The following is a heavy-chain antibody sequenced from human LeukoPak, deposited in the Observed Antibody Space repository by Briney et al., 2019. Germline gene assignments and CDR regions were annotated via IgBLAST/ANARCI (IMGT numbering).Heavy chain of an antibody. D-gene: IGHD3-10*01. CDR1: GFTFSDYY. CDR3: AKDSSLQYYYGSGPEY. CDR2: ISKDGNTR. V-gene: IGHV3-11*01. J-gene: IGHJ4*02. Sequence: GGSLRLSCAASGFTFSDYYMSWIRQAPGKGLEWVSYISKDGNTRNYAESVKGRFTISRDNAKNSLYLQMNSLRAEDTALYYCAKDSSLQYYYGSGPEYWGQGTLVTVSS.